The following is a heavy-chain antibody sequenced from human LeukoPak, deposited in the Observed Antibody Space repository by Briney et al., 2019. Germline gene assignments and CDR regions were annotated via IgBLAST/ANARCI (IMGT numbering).Heavy chain of an antibody. Sequence: PGGSLRLSCAASGFTFSSYAMSWVRQAPGKGLEWVSAISGSGGSTYYADSVKGRFTISRDNSKNTLYLQMNSLRAEDTAAYYCAKDSPLCSSTSCYTFDYWGQGTLVTVSS. D-gene: IGHD2-2*01. V-gene: IGHV3-23*01. J-gene: IGHJ4*02. CDR3: AKDSPLCSSTSCYTFDY. CDR2: ISGSGGST. CDR1: GFTFSSYA.